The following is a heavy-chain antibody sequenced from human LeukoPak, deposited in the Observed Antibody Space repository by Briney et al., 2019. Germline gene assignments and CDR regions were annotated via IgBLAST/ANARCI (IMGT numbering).Heavy chain of an antibody. D-gene: IGHD3-3*01. CDR2: ISGSGGST. CDR3: AKDTMSGDFYDY. J-gene: IGHJ4*02. V-gene: IGHV3-23*01. Sequence: LAGGSLRLSCAASGFTFSSYAMSWVRQAPGKGLEWVSAISGSGGSTYYTDSVKGRFTISRDNSKNTLYLQMNSLRAEDTAVYYCAKDTMSGDFYDYWGQGTLVTVSS. CDR1: GFTFSSYA.